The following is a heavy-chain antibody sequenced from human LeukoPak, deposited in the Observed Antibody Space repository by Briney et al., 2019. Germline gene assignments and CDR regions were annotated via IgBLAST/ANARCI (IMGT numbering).Heavy chain of an antibody. CDR2: FDPEDGET. D-gene: IGHD1-1*01. Sequence: GASVKVSCKVSGYTLTELSMHWVRQAPGKGLEWKGGFDPEDGETIYAQKFQGRVTMTEDTSTDTAYMELSSLRSEDTAVYYCATQQSLLEPRFDYWGQGTLVTVSS. CDR3: ATQQSLLEPRFDY. V-gene: IGHV1-24*01. CDR1: GYTLTELS. J-gene: IGHJ4*02.